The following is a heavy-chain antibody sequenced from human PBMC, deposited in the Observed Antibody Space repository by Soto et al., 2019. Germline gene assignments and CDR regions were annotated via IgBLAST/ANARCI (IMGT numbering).Heavy chain of an antibody. CDR1: GGSISSDY. V-gene: IGHV4-59*01. J-gene: IGHJ4*02. CDR2: IYYSGST. D-gene: IGHD3-16*01. CDR3: ARRYGGNFDY. Sequence: SETLSLTCTVSGGSISSDYWSWIRQPPGKGLEWIGYIYYSGSTNYNPSLKSRVTISVDTSKNQFSLKLSSVTAADTAVYYCARRYGGNFDYWGQGTLVTVSS.